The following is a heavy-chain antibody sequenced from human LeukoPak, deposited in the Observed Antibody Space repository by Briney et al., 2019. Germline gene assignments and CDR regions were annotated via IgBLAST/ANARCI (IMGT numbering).Heavy chain of an antibody. Sequence: PGGSLRLSCAGSGFTFKNYGIHWVRQAPGKGLEWVAVIWYDGSNKYYADSVKGRFTISRDISNNTLYLQMNSLRADDTAVYYCARVAEGGDYYAYFDYWGQGTLVTVSS. CDR3: ARVAEGGDYYAYFDY. V-gene: IGHV3-33*08. CDR1: GFTFKNYG. CDR2: IWYDGSNK. J-gene: IGHJ4*02. D-gene: IGHD2-21*02.